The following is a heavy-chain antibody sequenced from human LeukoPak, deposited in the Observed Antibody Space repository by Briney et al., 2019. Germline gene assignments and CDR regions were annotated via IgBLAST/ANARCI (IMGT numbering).Heavy chain of an antibody. CDR3: ARDTISGGSEPPNNWFDP. V-gene: IGHV4-34*01. CDR2: INHSGST. CDR1: GGSFSGYY. J-gene: IGHJ5*02. D-gene: IGHD3-3*01. Sequence: PSETLSLTCAVYGGSFSGYYWSWIRQPPGKGLEWIGEINHSGSTNYNPSLKSRVTISVDTSKNQFSLKLSSVTAADTAVYYCARDTISGGSEPPNNWFDPWGQGTLVTVSS.